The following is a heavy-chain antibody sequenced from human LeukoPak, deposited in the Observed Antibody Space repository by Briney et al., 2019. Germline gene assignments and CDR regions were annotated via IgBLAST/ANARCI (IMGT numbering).Heavy chain of an antibody. D-gene: IGHD3-22*01. CDR2: ISGSGNT. J-gene: IGHJ4*02. CDR3: AKGGTGSRYSRIDS. Sequence: GGSLRLSCAASGFTFTNYAMTWVRQAPGKGLEWVSSISGSGNTYYADSAKGRFTISRDNSKNTLSLQMNSLRAEDTAVYYCAKGGTGSRYSRIDSWGQGTLVTVSS. V-gene: IGHV3-23*01. CDR1: GFTFTNYA.